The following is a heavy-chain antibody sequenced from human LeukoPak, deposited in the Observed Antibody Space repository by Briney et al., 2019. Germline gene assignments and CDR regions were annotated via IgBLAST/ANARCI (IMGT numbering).Heavy chain of an antibody. Sequence: RASVKVSCKASGYTFTGYYMHWVRQAPGQGLEWMGRINPNSGGTNYAQKFQGRVTMTRDTSISTAYLELSRLRSDDTAVYYCARARIAAAGVTDNYWGQGTLVAVSS. CDR1: GYTFTGYY. CDR2: INPNSGGT. D-gene: IGHD6-13*01. J-gene: IGHJ4*02. CDR3: ARARIAAAGVTDNY. V-gene: IGHV1-2*06.